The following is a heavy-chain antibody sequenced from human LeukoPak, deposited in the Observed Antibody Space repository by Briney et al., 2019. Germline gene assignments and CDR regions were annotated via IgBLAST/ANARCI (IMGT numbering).Heavy chain of an antibody. CDR2: IFYSGSS. CDR1: GGSISNYY. Sequence: PSETLSLTCTVSGGSISNYYWNWIRQPPGKGLQWIGYIFYSGSSDHNPTLKSRVTISVDTSRSQFSLNLNSVTAADTAVYYCVRETRLYYYNYMDVWGKGTTVTVSS. J-gene: IGHJ6*03. V-gene: IGHV4-59*01. CDR3: VRETRLYYYNYMDV.